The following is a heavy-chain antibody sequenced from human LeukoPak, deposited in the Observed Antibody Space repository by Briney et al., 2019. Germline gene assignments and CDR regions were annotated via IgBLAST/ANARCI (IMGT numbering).Heavy chain of an antibody. CDR2: FYPGDSDT. D-gene: IGHD2-21*02. J-gene: IGHJ4*02. CDR1: GYPFKDYL. CDR3: VKRADYYFDY. Sequence: EESLKPSCKAPGYPFKDYLIGWVRQSPGKGLEWVAIFYPGDSDTRYSPSFQGQLTISADTSISTAYLQWNSLQASETAIYYCVKRADYYFDYWGQGTLVTVSS. V-gene: IGHV5-51*01.